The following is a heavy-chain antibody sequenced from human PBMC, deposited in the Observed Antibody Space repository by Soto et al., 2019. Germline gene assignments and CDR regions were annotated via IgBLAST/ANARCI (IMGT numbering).Heavy chain of an antibody. J-gene: IGHJ5*02. V-gene: IGHV4-59*08. CDR1: GGSISNFY. CDR2: VYYTGST. D-gene: IGHD1-26*01. Sequence: SETLSLTCTVSGGSISNFYWSWIRQPPGKGLEWIGYVYYTGSTSYNPSLKRRVTFSADSSRGQFSLKLKSVTAADTAVYYCAMPEATYCNRFAPWARGILVTVSS. CDR3: AMPEATYCNRFAP.